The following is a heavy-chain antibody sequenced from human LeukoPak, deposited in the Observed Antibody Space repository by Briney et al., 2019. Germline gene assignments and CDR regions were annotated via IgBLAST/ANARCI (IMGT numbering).Heavy chain of an antibody. Sequence: PGGSLRLSCAASGFSFSSYSMNWVRQSPGKGLEWVSSISRSSSNTYYADSLKGRFTISRDNAKNSLYLQMNSLRAEDTAVYYCARLPYCGGDCFPNWFDPWGQGTLVTVSS. V-gene: IGHV3-21*01. D-gene: IGHD2-21*02. CDR3: ARLPYCGGDCFPNWFDP. CDR1: GFSFSSYS. CDR2: ISRSSSNT. J-gene: IGHJ5*02.